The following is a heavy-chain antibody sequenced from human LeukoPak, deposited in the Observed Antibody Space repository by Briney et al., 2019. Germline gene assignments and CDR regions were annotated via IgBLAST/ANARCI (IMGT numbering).Heavy chain of an antibody. CDR1: GLTFSSYS. V-gene: IGHV3-21*01. CDR3: ANTSPEYMVRGVILDY. D-gene: IGHD3-10*01. J-gene: IGHJ4*02. Sequence: PGGSLRLSCAASGLTFSSYSMNWVRQAPGKGLEWVSSISSSSSYIYYADSVKGRFTISRDNAKNSLYLQMNSLRAEDTAVYYCANTSPEYMVRGVILDYWGQGTLVTVSS. CDR2: ISSSSSYI.